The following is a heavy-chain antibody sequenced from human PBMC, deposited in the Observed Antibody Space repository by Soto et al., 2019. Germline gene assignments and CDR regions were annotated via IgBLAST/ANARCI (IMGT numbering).Heavy chain of an antibody. D-gene: IGHD2-2*01. CDR3: ARLYCSSSSCYSVGPVEI. Sequence: GGSLRLSCAASGVTFSSYGMHWVRPAPGKGLEWVALIWFDGSDKYYTESVKGRFTISRDNSKSTLYLQMNSLRAEDTAVYYCARLYCSSSSCYSVGPVEITGQATMFT. J-gene: IGHJ3*02. CDR1: GVTFSSYG. V-gene: IGHV3-33*01. CDR2: IWFDGSDK.